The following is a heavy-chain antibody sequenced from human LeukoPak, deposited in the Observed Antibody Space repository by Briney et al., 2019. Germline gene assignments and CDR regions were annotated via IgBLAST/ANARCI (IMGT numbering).Heavy chain of an antibody. CDR1: GSTFSSYG. CDR2: ISYDGSNK. V-gene: IGHV3-30*18. CDR3: ANSYYYDSSGYRLDY. J-gene: IGHJ4*02. D-gene: IGHD3-22*01. Sequence: PGRSLRLSCAASGSTFSSYGMHWVRQAPGKGLEWVAVISYDGSNKYYADSVKGRFTISRDNSKNTLYLQMNSLRAEDTAVYYCANSYYYDSSGYRLDYWGQGTLVTVSS.